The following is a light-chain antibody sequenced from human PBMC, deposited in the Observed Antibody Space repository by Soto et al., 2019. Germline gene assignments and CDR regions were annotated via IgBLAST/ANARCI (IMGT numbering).Light chain of an antibody. CDR1: QGVSSN. CDR3: QHYNNWPLT. J-gene: IGKJ4*01. CDR2: ATS. Sequence: EILMTQSPATLSASAGERASLSCRASQGVSSNLAWYQQKPGQTPRLLIYATSTRATGIPARFSGSGSGTEFTLTISSLQSEDFAVYYCQHYNNWPLTFGGGTTVEIK. V-gene: IGKV3-15*01.